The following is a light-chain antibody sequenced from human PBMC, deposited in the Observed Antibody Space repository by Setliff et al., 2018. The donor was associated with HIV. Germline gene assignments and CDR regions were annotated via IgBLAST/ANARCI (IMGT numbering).Light chain of an antibody. CDR3: CSYVGSVV. CDR2: EVN. Sequence: QSVLAQPASVSGSPGQSITISCTGTNSDVGSYNLVSWYQQHPGRAPKLIIYEVNKRPSEVSTRFSGSKSGSTASLRISGLQAEDEADYYCCSYVGSVVFGGGTKVTVL. J-gene: IGLJ2*01. CDR1: NSDVGSYNL. V-gene: IGLV2-23*02.